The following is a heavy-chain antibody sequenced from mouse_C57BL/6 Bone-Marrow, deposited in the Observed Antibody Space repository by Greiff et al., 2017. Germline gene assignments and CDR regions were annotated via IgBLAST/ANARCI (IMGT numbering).Heavy chain of an antibody. Sequence: QVQLQQPGAELVRPGSSVKLSCKASGYTFTSYWMDWVKQRPGQGLELIGNIYPSDSETHYNQKFKDKATLTVDKSSSTAYMQLSSLTSEDSAVYYCASYYYGRGAMDYWGQGTSVTVSS. CDR2: IYPSDSET. CDR1: GYTFTSYW. J-gene: IGHJ4*01. V-gene: IGHV1-61*01. D-gene: IGHD1-1*01. CDR3: ASYYYGRGAMDY.